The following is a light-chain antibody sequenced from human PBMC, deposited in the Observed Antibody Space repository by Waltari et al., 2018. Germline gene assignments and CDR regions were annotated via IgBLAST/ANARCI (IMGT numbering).Light chain of an antibody. CDR2: DDN. V-gene: IGLV3-21*02. J-gene: IGLJ2*01. CDR3: QVWDNSNHVI. Sequence: SYVLTQPPSVSVAPGQTARITCGERNIGSKSVQWYQQKTGQAPVLVVYDDNDRPSGIPERFSGYKSGNTATLTISRVEAGDEADYYCQVWDNSNHVIFGGGTKLTVL. CDR1: NIGSKS.